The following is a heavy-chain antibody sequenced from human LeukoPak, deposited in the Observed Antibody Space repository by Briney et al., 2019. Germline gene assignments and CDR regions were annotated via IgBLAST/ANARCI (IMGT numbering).Heavy chain of an antibody. J-gene: IGHJ6*02. D-gene: IGHD6-25*01. CDR3: AKSQHAATHGIGLDV. CDR2: IRNSGADT. Sequence: GGSLRLSCAASGFTFRRYAMSWVRQAPGKGLEWVSTIRNSGADTYYIDSVRGRFTISRDNSRNTLYLQMNNLRPEDTALYYCAKSQHAATHGIGLDVWGQGTTVTVSS. CDR1: GFTFRRYA. V-gene: IGHV3-23*01.